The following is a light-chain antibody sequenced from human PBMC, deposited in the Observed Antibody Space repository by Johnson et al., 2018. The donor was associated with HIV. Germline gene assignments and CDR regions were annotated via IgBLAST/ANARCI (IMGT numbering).Light chain of an antibody. CDR1: SSNIGNNY. CDR3: ETWDSSLTSGGI. J-gene: IGLJ1*01. CDR2: ENN. V-gene: IGLV1-51*02. Sequence: QSVLTQPPSVSAAPGQKVTISCSGSSSNIGNNYVSWYQQLPGTAPKLLIYENNKRPSGIPDRFSGSKSGTSATLAITGLQNWDEADYYCETWDSSLTSGGIFGTRTKVTVL.